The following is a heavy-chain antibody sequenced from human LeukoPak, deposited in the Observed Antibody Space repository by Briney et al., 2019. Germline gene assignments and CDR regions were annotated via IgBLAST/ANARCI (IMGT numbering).Heavy chain of an antibody. Sequence: GGSLRLSCAASGFTFSNAWINWVRQAPGKGLEWVGRIKSKTDGGTTDNAAPVKGRFTISRDDSKNTLYLQMNSLKTEDTAVYYCTTDLDYGDYWFVDYWGQGTLVTVSS. CDR2: IKSKTDGGTT. V-gene: IGHV3-15*07. D-gene: IGHD4-17*01. CDR3: TTDLDYGDYWFVDY. CDR1: GFTFSNAW. J-gene: IGHJ4*02.